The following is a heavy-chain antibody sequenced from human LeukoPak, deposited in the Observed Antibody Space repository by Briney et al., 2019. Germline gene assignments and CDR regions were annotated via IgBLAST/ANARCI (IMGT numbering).Heavy chain of an antibody. CDR1: GFTFRSYW. J-gene: IGHJ4*02. Sequence: GGSLRLSCAASGFTFRSYWMSWVRQAPGKGLEWVGNINLDGSDKYYGDSVKGRFTISRDNAKNSLYLQMNSLRAEDTAVYYCARDTRYFDYWGQGNMVTVSS. CDR2: INLDGSDK. V-gene: IGHV3-7*01. CDR3: ARDTRYFDY.